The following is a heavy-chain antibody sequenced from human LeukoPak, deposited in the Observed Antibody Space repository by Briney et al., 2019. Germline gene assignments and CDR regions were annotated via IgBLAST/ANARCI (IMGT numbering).Heavy chain of an antibody. CDR2: ISSSSSYI. Sequence: GGSLRLSCAASGFTFSSYSMNWVRQAPGKGLEWVSSISSSSSYIYYADSVKGRFTISRDNAKNSLYLQMNSLRAEDTAVYYCARTPPGYSSSWYYFDYWGQGTLVTVSS. V-gene: IGHV3-21*01. J-gene: IGHJ4*02. CDR1: GFTFSSYS. CDR3: ARTPPGYSSSWYYFDY. D-gene: IGHD6-13*01.